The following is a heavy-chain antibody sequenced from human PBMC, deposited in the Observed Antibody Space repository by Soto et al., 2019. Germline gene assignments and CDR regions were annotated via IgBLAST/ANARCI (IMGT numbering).Heavy chain of an antibody. J-gene: IGHJ4*02. CDR3: ARRRFDYSDSSGYSGMDY. CDR1: GYSFTNYW. CDR2: IYPGDSDT. V-gene: IGHV5-51*01. Sequence: EVQLVQSGTEVKKPGESLKISCKGSGYSFTNYWIAWVRQTPGKGLEWMGIIYPGDSDTRYSPSFQGQVTISVDRSISTAYLQWSSLKASDTAMYYCARRRFDYSDSSGYSGMDYWGQGTLVTVSS. D-gene: IGHD3-22*01.